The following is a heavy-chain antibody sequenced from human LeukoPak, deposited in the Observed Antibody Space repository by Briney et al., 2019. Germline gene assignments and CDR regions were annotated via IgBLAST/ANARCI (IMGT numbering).Heavy chain of an antibody. CDR3: ARVSLTYYYDSSGYFDY. CDR1: GGSISSYY. J-gene: IGHJ4*02. Sequence: PSETLSLTCTVSGGSISSYYWSWIRQPPGKGLGWIGYIYYSGSTNYNPSLKSRVTISVDTSKNQFSLKLSSVTAADTAVYYCARVSLTYYYDSSGYFDYWGQGTLVTVSS. CDR2: IYYSGST. D-gene: IGHD3-22*01. V-gene: IGHV4-59*01.